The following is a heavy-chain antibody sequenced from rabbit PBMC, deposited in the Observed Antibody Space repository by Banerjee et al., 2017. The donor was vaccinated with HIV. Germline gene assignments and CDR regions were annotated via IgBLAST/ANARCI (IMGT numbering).Heavy chain of an antibody. V-gene: IGHV1S45*01. CDR1: GFSFSSYYW. Sequence: QEQLEESGGDLVKPEGSLTLTCTASGFSFSSYYWICWVRQAPGKGLEWIGCIYTGDGVTYYASWAKGRFTISKTSSTTVTLQMTSLTAADTATYFCARGGVNGAGLSLWGPGTLVTVS. CDR2: IYTGDGVT. D-gene: IGHD3-1*01. CDR3: ARGGVNGAGLSL. J-gene: IGHJ4*01.